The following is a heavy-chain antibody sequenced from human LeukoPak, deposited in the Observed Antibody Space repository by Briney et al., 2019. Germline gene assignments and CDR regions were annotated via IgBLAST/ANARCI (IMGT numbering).Heavy chain of an antibody. Sequence: SETLSLTCTVSGGSISSSSYYWGWIRQPPGKGLEWIGSIYYSGSTYYNPSLKSRVTISVDTSKNQFSLKLSSVTAADTAVYYCALRIAAAGTLFDYWGQGTLVTVSS. V-gene: IGHV4-39*01. CDR1: GGSISSSSYY. CDR2: IYYSGST. J-gene: IGHJ4*02. CDR3: ALRIAAAGTLFDY. D-gene: IGHD6-13*01.